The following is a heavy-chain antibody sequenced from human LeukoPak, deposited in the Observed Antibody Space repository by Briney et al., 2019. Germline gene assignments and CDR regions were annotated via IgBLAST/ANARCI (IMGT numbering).Heavy chain of an antibody. D-gene: IGHD2-2*01. CDR2: IFPSGGEI. Sequence: GGSLRLSCAASGFTFSTFAMIWVRQPPGKGLEWVSSIFPSGGEIHYADSVRGRFTISRDNSKSTLSLQMNSLRAEDTAIYYCAKDSLRTLPAASFDSWGQGTLVTVSS. J-gene: IGHJ4*02. V-gene: IGHV3-23*01. CDR3: AKDSLRTLPAASFDS. CDR1: GFTFSTFA.